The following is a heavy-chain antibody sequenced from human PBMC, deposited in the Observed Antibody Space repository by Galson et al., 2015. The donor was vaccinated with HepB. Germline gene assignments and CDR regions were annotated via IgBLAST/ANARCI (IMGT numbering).Heavy chain of an antibody. D-gene: IGHD3-16*01. J-gene: IGHJ5*02. Sequence: SLRLSCAGSGFIFRHHAMAWVRQAPGKGLEWVSGINGRGSTRSYSDSVKGRFSISRDSSKDTVFLQMDNLRAEDTAVYYCVEEGSWFGGDWFDPGGQGALVTVSS. CDR2: INGRGSTR. CDR1: GFIFRHHA. CDR3: VEEGSWFGGDWFDP. V-gene: IGHV3-23*01.